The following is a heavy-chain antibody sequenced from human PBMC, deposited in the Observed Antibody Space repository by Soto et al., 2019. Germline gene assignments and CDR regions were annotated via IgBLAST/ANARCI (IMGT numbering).Heavy chain of an antibody. CDR1: GGSFRGYY. D-gene: IGHD2-2*01. J-gene: IGHJ5*02. CDR2: INHSGST. CDR3: ARGKSIVVVPAARGWFDP. V-gene: IGHV4-34*01. Sequence: MSLPCAVYGGSFRGYYWSWIRPPPGKGLEWIGEINHSGSTNYNPSLKSRVTISVDTSKNQFSLKLSSVTAADTAVYYCARGKSIVVVPAARGWFDPWGQGTLVTVSS.